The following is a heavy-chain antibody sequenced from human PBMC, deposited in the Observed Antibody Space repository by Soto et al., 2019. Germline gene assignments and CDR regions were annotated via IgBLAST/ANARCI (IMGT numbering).Heavy chain of an antibody. CDR1: GFTFSSYG. Sequence: GGSLRLSCAASGFTFSSYGMHWVRQAPGKGLEWVAVIWYDGSNKYYADSVKGRFTISRDNSKNTLYLQMNSLRAEDTAVYYCARDHSGYDSFDYWGQGTLVTVSS. CDR2: IWYDGSNK. V-gene: IGHV3-33*01. D-gene: IGHD5-12*01. CDR3: ARDHSGYDSFDY. J-gene: IGHJ4*02.